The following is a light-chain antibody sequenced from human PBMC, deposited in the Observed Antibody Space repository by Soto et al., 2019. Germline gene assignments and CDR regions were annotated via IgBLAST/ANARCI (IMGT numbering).Light chain of an antibody. CDR3: QQYNRYPRT. Sequence: DIQMTQSPSTLSASVGDRVTITCRASQSISSWLAWYQQKPGKAPKLLIHKASSLESGVPSRFSGSGSGTEFTLTISNLQPDDFATYYCQQYNRYPRTFGGGTKVELK. V-gene: IGKV1-5*03. CDR1: QSISSW. J-gene: IGKJ4*01. CDR2: KAS.